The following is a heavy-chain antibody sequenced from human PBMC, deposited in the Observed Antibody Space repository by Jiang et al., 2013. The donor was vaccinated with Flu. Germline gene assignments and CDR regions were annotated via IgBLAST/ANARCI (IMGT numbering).Heavy chain of an antibody. D-gene: IGHD3-10*01. J-gene: IGHJ4*02. CDR2: IYYSGTT. CDR3: ARHYNSGSWPLDY. CDR1: GGSISNYY. Sequence: ETLPLTCTVSGGSISNYYWSWIRQPPGKGLEWIAWIYYSGTTSYNPSLKSRVTISVDTSKNQFSLKLSSVTAADTAIYYCARHYNSGSWPLDYWGRGNPGHRLL. V-gene: IGHV4-59*01.